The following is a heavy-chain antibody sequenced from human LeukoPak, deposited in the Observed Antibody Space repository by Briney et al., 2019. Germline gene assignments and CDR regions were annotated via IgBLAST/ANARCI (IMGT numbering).Heavy chain of an antibody. Sequence: SETLSLTCTVSGASISSNSYCWGWVRQPSGKGLESLANIYSTGSTYYNPSLQSRVSISVDTSKNQISLKLSSVTAADTAVYFCVSRYCPYSNHHLLAASWGQGTLVTVSS. J-gene: IGHJ5*02. CDR2: IYSTGST. CDR1: GASISSNSYC. D-gene: IGHD2-15*01. CDR3: VSRYCPYSNHHLLAAS. V-gene: IGHV4-39*01.